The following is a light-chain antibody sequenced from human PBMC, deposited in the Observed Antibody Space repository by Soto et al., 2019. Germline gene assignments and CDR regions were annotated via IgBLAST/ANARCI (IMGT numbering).Light chain of an antibody. CDR3: QQYSIYWT. Sequence: GDRVTITCRASQTINSWLAWYQQKPGKAPQLLIYDASILESGVPSRFSGSGSGTEFTLTISSLQPDDFATYLCQQYSIYWTFGQGTKVEIK. V-gene: IGKV1-5*01. CDR2: DAS. J-gene: IGKJ1*01. CDR1: QTINSW.